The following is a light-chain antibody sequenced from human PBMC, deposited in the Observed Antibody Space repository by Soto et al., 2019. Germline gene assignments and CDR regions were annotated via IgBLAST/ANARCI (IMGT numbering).Light chain of an antibody. J-gene: IGLJ3*02. CDR3: SSYAGGNNWV. V-gene: IGLV2-8*01. CDR2: EVN. Sequence: QSALTQPPSASGSLGQSVTISCTGTSSDVGGYNYVSWYQQRPGKAPKVMIYEVNKRPSGVPDRFSGSKSGNTASLTVSGLQAEDEADYYCSSYAGGNNWVFGGGTKVTVL. CDR1: SSDVGGYNY.